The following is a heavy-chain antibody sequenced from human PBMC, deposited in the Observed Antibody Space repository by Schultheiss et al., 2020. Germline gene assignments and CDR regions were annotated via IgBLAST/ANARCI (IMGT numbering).Heavy chain of an antibody. CDR1: GGTFSSYA. D-gene: IGHD3-16*01. CDR3: ARAVGVSIIWFDP. Sequence: SVKVSCKASGGTFSSYAISWVRQAPGQGLEWMGGIIPIFGTANYAQKFQGRVTMTTDTSTSTAYMELRSLRSDDTAVYYCARAVGVSIIWFDPWGPGTLVTVSS. J-gene: IGHJ5*02. V-gene: IGHV1-69*05. CDR2: IIPIFGTA.